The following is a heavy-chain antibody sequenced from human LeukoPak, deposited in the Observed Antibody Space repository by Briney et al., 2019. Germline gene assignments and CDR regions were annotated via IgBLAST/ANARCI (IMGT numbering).Heavy chain of an antibody. Sequence: PGGSLRLSCATSGFTFSSYWMSWVRQAPGKGLEWVANIKQDGSEKYYVDSVKGRFTISRDNAKNSLYLQMNSLRAEDTAVYYCAREGITMVRGVTVPFDYWGQGTLVTVSS. CDR2: IKQDGSEK. CDR3: AREGITMVRGVTVPFDY. J-gene: IGHJ4*02. D-gene: IGHD3-10*01. CDR1: GFTFSSYW. V-gene: IGHV3-7*01.